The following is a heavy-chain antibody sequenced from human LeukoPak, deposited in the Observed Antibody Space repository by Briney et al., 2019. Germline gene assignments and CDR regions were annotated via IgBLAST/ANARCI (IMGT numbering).Heavy chain of an antibody. CDR1: GGSISSYY. CDR2: VYYSGST. J-gene: IGHJ3*02. V-gene: IGHV4-59*08. D-gene: IGHD3-22*01. CDR3: ARLGGYYSSYAFDI. Sequence: SETLSLTCSVSGGSISSYYWSWIRQPPGKGLEWIGYVYYSGSTNYNPSLKSRVTISVETSKNQLSLNLTSVTAADTAVYYCARLGGYYSSYAFDIWGQGTMVTVSS.